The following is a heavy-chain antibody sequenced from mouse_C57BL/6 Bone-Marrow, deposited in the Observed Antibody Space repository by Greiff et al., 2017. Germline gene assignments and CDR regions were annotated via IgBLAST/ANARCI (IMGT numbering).Heavy chain of an antibody. CDR1: GFSLPSYG. Sequence: QVQLQQSGPGLVQPSQSLSITCTVSGFSLPSYGVHWVRQSPGKGLEWLGVIWRGGSTDYNAAFMSRLSITKDNSKSQVFFKMNSLQADDTAIYYGATYYYGSSYNAMDYWGQGTSVTVSS. J-gene: IGHJ4*01. D-gene: IGHD1-1*01. V-gene: IGHV2-5*01. CDR2: IWRGGST. CDR3: ATYYYGSSYNAMDY.